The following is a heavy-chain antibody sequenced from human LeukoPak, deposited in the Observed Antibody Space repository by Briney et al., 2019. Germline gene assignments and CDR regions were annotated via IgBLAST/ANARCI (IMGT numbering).Heavy chain of an antibody. J-gene: IGHJ4*02. V-gene: IGHV1-2*04. CDR2: INPNSGGT. CDR3: ARVGRMITFGGVIPNPFDY. D-gene: IGHD3-16*02. CDR1: GYTFTGYY. Sequence: ASVKVSCKASGYTFTGYYMHWVRQAPGQGLEWMGWINPNSGGTNYAQKFQGWVTMTRDTSISTAYMELSRLRSDDTAVYYCARVGRMITFGGVIPNPFDYWGQGTLVTVSS.